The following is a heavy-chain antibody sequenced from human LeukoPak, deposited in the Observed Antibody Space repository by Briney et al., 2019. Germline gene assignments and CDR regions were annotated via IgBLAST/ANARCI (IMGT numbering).Heavy chain of an antibody. Sequence: SVKVSCKASGGTFSSYAISWVRQAPGQGLEWMGGIIPIFGTANYAQKFQGRVTITADESTSTAYMELSSLRSDDTAVYYCARGFKGQQLANYFDYWGQGTLVTVSS. CDR3: ARGFKGQQLANYFDY. J-gene: IGHJ4*02. V-gene: IGHV1-69*13. D-gene: IGHD6-13*01. CDR1: GGTFSSYA. CDR2: IIPIFGTA.